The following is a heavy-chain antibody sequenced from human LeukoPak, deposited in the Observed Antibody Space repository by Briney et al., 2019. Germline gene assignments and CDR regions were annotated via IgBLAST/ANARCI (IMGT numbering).Heavy chain of an antibody. D-gene: IGHD1-26*01. CDR3: ARDSVGATLNYDAFDI. J-gene: IGHJ3*02. Sequence: ASVKVSCKASGYTFTSYGISWVRQAPGQGVEWMGWISAYNGYTNYGQTRQGRVTMTTDTSTSTAYMELRSLRSDDTAVYYCARDSVGATLNYDAFDIWGQGTMVTVSS. CDR1: GYTFTSYG. V-gene: IGHV1-18*01. CDR2: ISAYNGYT.